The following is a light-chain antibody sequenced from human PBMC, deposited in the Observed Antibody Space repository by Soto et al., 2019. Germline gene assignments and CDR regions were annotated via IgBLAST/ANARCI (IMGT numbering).Light chain of an antibody. CDR1: SSNIGAGYD. V-gene: IGLV1-40*01. CDR3: LSYDSSLSVSV. J-gene: IGLJ3*02. CDR2: GNS. Sequence: QSVLTQPPSVSGAPGQRVTISCTGSSSNIGAGYDVHWYQQLPGTAPNLLIYGNSNRPSGVPDRFSGSKSGTSASLAITGLQAEDEADYYCLSYDSSLSVSVFGGGTKLTVL.